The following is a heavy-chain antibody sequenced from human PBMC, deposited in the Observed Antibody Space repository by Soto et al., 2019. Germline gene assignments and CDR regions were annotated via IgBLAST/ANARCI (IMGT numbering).Heavy chain of an antibody. CDR3: TRVLASGDY. Sequence: QVQLVQPGAEVKKPGASVKFSCKASGYIFTNFYIHWVRQAPGQGLEWIGIINPNGGSTNYAQNFQGRVTMTRDTSTSTVYMDLSSLRSEDTAVYYCTRVLASGDYWGQGTLITVSS. CDR1: GYIFTNFY. CDR2: INPNGGST. D-gene: IGHD6-6*01. J-gene: IGHJ4*02. V-gene: IGHV1-46*03.